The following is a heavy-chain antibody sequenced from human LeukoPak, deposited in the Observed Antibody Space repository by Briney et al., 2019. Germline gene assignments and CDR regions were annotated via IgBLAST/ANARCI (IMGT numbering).Heavy chain of an antibody. J-gene: IGHJ4*02. CDR2: IKQDGSEK. CDR3: ARWVATIKTVDY. CDR1: GSTFGTYG. V-gene: IGHV3-7*01. D-gene: IGHD5-12*01. Sequence: PGGSLRPSCAPLGSTFGTYGMSWVRQPPGKGLGWVANIKQDGSEKYYVDSVKGRFTISRDNAKNSLYLQMNSLRAEDTAVYYCARWVATIKTVDYWGQGTLVTVSS.